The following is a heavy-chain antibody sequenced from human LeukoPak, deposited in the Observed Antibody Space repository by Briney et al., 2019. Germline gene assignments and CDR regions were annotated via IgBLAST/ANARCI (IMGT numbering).Heavy chain of an antibody. CDR2: IYYSGST. J-gene: IGHJ5*02. Sequence: PSETLSLTCTVSGGSISSYYWSWIRQPPGKGLEWIGYIYYSGSTNYNPSLKSRVTISVDTSKNQFSLKLSSVTAADTAVYYCARYIVVVPAAVDWFDPWAREPRSPSPQ. CDR3: ARYIVVVPAAVDWFDP. V-gene: IGHV4-59*08. D-gene: IGHD2-2*01. CDR1: GGSISSYY.